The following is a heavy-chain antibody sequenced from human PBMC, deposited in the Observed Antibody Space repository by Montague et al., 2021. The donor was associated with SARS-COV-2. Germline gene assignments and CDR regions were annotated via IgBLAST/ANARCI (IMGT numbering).Heavy chain of an antibody. CDR3: GRGYDYVWGSYRYLHWFDP. CDR1: GGSFSGYY. J-gene: IGHJ5*02. V-gene: IGHV4-34*01. D-gene: IGHD3-16*02. CDR2: INHSGST. Sequence: SETLSLTCAVYGGSFSGYYWSWIRQPPGKGLEWIGEINHSGSTNYNPSLKSRVTISVDTSKNQFSLKLGSVTAADTAVYYCGRGYDYVWGSYRYLHWFDPWGQGNLGTVSS.